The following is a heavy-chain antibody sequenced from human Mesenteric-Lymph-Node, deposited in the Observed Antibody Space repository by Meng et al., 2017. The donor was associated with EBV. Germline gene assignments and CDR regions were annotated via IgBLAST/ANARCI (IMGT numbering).Heavy chain of an antibody. Sequence: QVHLQQGGAGLLKPSDTLSLTWAVYGGYFSGYYWSWIRQPPGKGLEWIGEINHSGSTNYNPSLKSRVTISVDTSKNQFSLNLSSVTAADTAVYYCARVGQWLPIDYWGQGTLVTVSS. CDR2: INHSGST. V-gene: IGHV4-34*01. D-gene: IGHD6-19*01. CDR3: ARVGQWLPIDY. CDR1: GGYFSGYY. J-gene: IGHJ4*02.